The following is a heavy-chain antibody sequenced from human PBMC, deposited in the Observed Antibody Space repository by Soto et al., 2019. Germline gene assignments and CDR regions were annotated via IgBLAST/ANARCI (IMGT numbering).Heavy chain of an antibody. V-gene: IGHV4-39*01. D-gene: IGHD3-16*01. CDR3: ARRWGYRHFGS. CDR2: IYYSGTT. J-gene: IGHJ4*02. Sequence: QLQLQESGPGLVKPSEILSLTCSVSGGSINNTHYYWDWIRQPPGMGLEWIGNIYYSGTTYYNPSLRRRLTISLDTSKNQFSLRLTSVTAADTAVYYCARRWGYRHFGSWGLGTLVTVSS. CDR1: GGSINNTHYY.